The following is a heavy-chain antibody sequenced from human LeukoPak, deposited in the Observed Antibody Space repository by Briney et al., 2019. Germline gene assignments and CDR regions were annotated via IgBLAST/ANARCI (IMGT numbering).Heavy chain of an antibody. CDR2: IYHTGTT. CDR3: ARGRRVQLWFLDY. D-gene: IGHD5-18*01. V-gene: IGHV4-38-2*02. CDR1: GYSISSGYY. Sequence: SETLSLTCTVSGYSISSGYYWGWIRQPPGNGLEWFGSIYHTGTTYFNSSLKSRVTISVDTSKNQFSLKLSSVTAADTAVYYCARGRRVQLWFLDYWGQGTLVTVSS. J-gene: IGHJ4*02.